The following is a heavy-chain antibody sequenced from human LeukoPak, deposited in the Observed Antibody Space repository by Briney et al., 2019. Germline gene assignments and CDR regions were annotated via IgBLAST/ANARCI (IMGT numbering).Heavy chain of an antibody. D-gene: IGHD3-16*02. CDR3: AKGRYDYVWGSYRLFDY. Sequence: PGETLRLSCAASGFTFSSYGMSWVRQAPGKGLEWVSAISGSGGSTYYADSVKGRFTISRDNSKNTLYLQMNSLRAEDTAVYYCAKGRYDYVWGSYRLFDYWGQGTLVTVSS. CDR2: ISGSGGST. CDR1: GFTFSSYG. J-gene: IGHJ4*02. V-gene: IGHV3-23*01.